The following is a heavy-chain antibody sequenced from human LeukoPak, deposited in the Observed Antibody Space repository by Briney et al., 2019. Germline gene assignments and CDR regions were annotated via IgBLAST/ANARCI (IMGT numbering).Heavy chain of an antibody. CDR3: AKGGASSWSPFDY. CDR2: ISGSGGST. Sequence: PGGSLRLSCAASGFTFSSYSMNWVRQAPGKGLEWVSAISGSGGSTYYADSVKGRFTISRDNSKNTLYLQMNSLRAEDTAVYYCAKGGASSWSPFDYWGQGTLVTVSS. D-gene: IGHD6-13*01. CDR1: GFTFSSYS. J-gene: IGHJ4*02. V-gene: IGHV3-23*01.